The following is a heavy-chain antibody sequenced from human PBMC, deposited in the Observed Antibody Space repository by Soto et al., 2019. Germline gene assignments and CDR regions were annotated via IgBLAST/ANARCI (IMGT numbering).Heavy chain of an antibody. J-gene: IGHJ4*02. D-gene: IGHD3-22*01. CDR2: IHSGDSNA. CDR1: GYSVSTYS. Sequence: LKISCKGSGYSVSTYSIGWVRQMPGKGLEWMGNIHSGDSNARYSPSFQGQVTISVDRSISTAYLQWSSLKASDTALYYCATWRSSYWFDYWGQGTLVTVSS. CDR3: ATWRSSYWFDY. V-gene: IGHV5-51*01.